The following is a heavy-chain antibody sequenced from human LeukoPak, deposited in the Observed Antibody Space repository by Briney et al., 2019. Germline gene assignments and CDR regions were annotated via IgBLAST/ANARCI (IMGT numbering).Heavy chain of an antibody. V-gene: IGHV1-69*04. CDR3: ARERVTTVTWGFDY. CDR1: GGTFNSYS. J-gene: IGHJ4*02. Sequence: SVKVSCKASGGTFNSYSISWVRQAPGQGLEWMGRISPMLHIPNYAHKFQGRVTITADKSTTTAYMELSSLRSEDTAVYYCARERVTTVTWGFDYWGQGTLVTVSS. CDR2: ISPMLHIP. D-gene: IGHD4-11*01.